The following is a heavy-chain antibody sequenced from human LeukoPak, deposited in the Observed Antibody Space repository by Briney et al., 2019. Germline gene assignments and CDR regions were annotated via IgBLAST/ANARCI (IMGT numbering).Heavy chain of an antibody. Sequence: GASVKVSCKVSGYTLTELSMHWVRQAPGKGLEWMGGFDPEDGETIYAQKFQGRVTMTEDTSTDTAYMELSSLGSEDTAVYYCATSTYGSGSYFYMDVWGKGTTVTVSS. D-gene: IGHD3-10*01. CDR1: GYTLTELS. V-gene: IGHV1-24*01. CDR3: ATSTYGSGSYFYMDV. CDR2: FDPEDGET. J-gene: IGHJ6*03.